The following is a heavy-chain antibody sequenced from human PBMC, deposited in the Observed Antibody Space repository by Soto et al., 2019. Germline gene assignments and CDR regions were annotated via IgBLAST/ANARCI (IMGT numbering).Heavy chain of an antibody. Sequence: SQTLSLTCAISGDSVSSNSAAWNWIRQSPSRGLEWLGRTYYRSKWYNDYAVSVKSRITINPDTSKNQFSLQLNSVTPEDTAVYYCARVRVSEDYDFWSGYYTDYYYYYMDVWGKGTTVTVSS. J-gene: IGHJ6*03. CDR1: GDSVSSNSAA. D-gene: IGHD3-3*01. CDR3: ARVRVSEDYDFWSGYYTDYYYYYMDV. CDR2: TYYRSKWYN. V-gene: IGHV6-1*01.